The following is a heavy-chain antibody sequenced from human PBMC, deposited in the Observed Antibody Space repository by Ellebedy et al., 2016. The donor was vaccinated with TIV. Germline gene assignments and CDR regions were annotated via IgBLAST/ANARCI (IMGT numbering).Heavy chain of an antibody. Sequence: MPSETLSLTCAVYGGSFSGYYWSWIRQPPGKGLEWIGEINHSGSTNYNPSLKSRVTVSVDTSKNQFSLNLSSVTAADTDVYYCAREGYSYARDYWGQGTLVTVSS. CDR3: AREGYSYARDY. V-gene: IGHV4-34*01. CDR2: INHSGST. CDR1: GGSFSGYY. J-gene: IGHJ4*02. D-gene: IGHD5-18*01.